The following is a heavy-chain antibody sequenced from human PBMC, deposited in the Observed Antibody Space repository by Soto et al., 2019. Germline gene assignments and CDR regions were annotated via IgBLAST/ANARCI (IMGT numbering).Heavy chain of an antibody. CDR2: IFYSGST. D-gene: IGHD6-19*01. V-gene: IGHV4-59*02. Sequence: VQLVESGGGLIQPGGSLRLSCAASGLTVSNAYMAWVRQAPGMGLEWIGYIFYSGSTNYNPSLKSRVTISVDTSKNQFSLKLSSVTAADTAVYYCARLIPYTSGWNYYFDYWGQGTLVTVSS. CDR1: GLTVSNAY. J-gene: IGHJ4*02. CDR3: ARLIPYTSGWNYYFDY.